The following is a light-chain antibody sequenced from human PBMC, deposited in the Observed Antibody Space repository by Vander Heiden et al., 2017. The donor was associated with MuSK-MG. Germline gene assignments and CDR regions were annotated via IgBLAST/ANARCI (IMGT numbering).Light chain of an antibody. Sequence: QSALTQPASVSGSPGQSITISCTGSSSDVGTYNLVSWYQQHPGKAPKVMIYEGSKRPSGVSNRCSGSKSGNTASLTISGLQAEDEADYSCCSYGGNFYVFGIGTKVTVL. CDR1: SSDVGTYNL. V-gene: IGLV2-23*01. J-gene: IGLJ1*01. CDR3: CSYGGNFYV. CDR2: EGS.